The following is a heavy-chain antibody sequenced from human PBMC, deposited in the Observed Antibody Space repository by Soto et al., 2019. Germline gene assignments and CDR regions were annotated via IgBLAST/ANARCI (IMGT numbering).Heavy chain of an antibody. Sequence: QVPLQESGPGLVKPSETLSLTCSVSGGSIGSYYWSWIRQPPGKGLEWIWYIYYSGGTNYNPSLKSRVTISVDTSKNQFSLKLSSVTAADTAVYYFARGGWRQIDYWGQGTLVTVSS. J-gene: IGHJ4*02. CDR3: ARGGWRQIDY. CDR1: GGSIGSYY. V-gene: IGHV4-59*08. CDR2: IYYSGGT. D-gene: IGHD3-3*01.